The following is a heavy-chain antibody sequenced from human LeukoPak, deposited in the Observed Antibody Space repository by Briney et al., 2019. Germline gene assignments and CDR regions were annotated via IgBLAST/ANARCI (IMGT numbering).Heavy chain of an antibody. V-gene: IGHV4-59*08. CDR2: IYYSGNT. D-gene: IGHD6-13*01. CDR3: AKWDSSSWYQGFDP. CDR1: GGSISSYH. Sequence: SETLSLTCTVSGGSISSYHWSWIRQPPGKGLEWVGYIYYSGNTNYNPALRSRVTISLDTSKSQFSLKLSSVTAADTAVYYCAKWDSSSWYQGFDPWGQGTLVTVSS. J-gene: IGHJ5*02.